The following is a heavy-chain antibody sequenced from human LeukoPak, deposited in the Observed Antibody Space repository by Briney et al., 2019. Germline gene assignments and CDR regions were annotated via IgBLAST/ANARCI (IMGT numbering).Heavy chain of an antibody. CDR3: ARERADYGDYRYYFDY. CDR2: IKQDGSEK. V-gene: IGHV3-7*01. Sequence: GGSLRLSCAASGFTFSNYWLTWVRQAPGQGLEWVANIKQDGSEKHYVDSVKGRFTISRDNAKNSLYLQMNSLRAEDTAVYYCARERADYGDYRYYFDYWGQGTLVTVSS. D-gene: IGHD4-17*01. CDR1: GFTFSNYW. J-gene: IGHJ4*02.